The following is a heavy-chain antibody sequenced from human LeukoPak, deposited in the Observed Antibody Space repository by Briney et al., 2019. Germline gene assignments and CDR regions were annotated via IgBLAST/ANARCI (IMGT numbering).Heavy chain of an antibody. V-gene: IGHV1-3*03. J-gene: IGHJ5*02. CDR3: ARAKHGYSYGATACWFDP. Sequence: GASVKVSCKASGYTFTSYAMHWVRQAPGQRLEWMGWINAGNGNTKYSQEFQGRVTITRDTSASTAYMELSSLRSEDMAVCYCARAKHGYSYGATACWFDPWGQGTLVTVSS. CDR1: GYTFTSYA. CDR2: INAGNGNT. D-gene: IGHD5-18*01.